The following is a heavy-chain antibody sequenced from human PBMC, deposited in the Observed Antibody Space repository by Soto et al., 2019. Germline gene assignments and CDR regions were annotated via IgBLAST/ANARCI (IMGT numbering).Heavy chain of an antibody. CDR1: GGTFSSYA. CDR3: ARARGVIPHYYYCGMDV. J-gene: IGHJ6*02. CDR2: IIPIFGTA. D-gene: IGHD3-10*01. V-gene: IGHV1-69*01. Sequence: QVQLVQSGAEVKKPGSSVKVSCKASGGTFSSYAISWVRQAPGQGLEWMGGIIPIFGTASYAQKFQGRVTITADESTSTAYMELSSLRSEDTAVYYCARARGVIPHYYYCGMDVWGQGTTVTVSS.